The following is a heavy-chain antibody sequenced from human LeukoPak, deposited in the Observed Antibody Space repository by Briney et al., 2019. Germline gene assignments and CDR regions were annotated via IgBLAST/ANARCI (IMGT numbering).Heavy chain of an antibody. Sequence: GGSLRLSCAASGXTFSSFGMHWVRQAPGKGLEWVAFIWYDGSNKCYADSVKGRFTISRDNSKNTLYLQMNSLTAEDTAVYYCARDSPVSAGPFDPWGQGTLVTVSS. V-gene: IGHV3-33*01. CDR2: IWYDGSNK. CDR3: ARDSPVSAGPFDP. D-gene: IGHD4-11*01. CDR1: GXTFSSFG. J-gene: IGHJ5*02.